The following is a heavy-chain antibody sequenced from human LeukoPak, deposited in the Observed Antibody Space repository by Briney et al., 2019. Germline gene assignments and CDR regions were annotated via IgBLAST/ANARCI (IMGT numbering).Heavy chain of an antibody. CDR3: ARDPLPAAIGGPTSV. CDR1: GFTFSSYA. CDR2: ISGSGGST. V-gene: IGHV3-23*01. D-gene: IGHD2-2*02. J-gene: IGHJ4*02. Sequence: GGSLRLSCAASGFTFSSYAMSWVRQAPGKGLEWVSAISGSGGSTYYADSVKGRFTISRDNSKNTLYLQMNSLRAEDTAVYYCARDPLPAAIGGPTSVWGQGTLVTVSS.